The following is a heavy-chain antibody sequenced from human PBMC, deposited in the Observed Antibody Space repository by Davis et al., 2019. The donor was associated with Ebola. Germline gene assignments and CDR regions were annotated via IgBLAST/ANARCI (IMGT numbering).Heavy chain of an antibody. Sequence: GESLKISCVASKFTFSGYSMNWVRQAPGKGLEWISSITGISDYIYYADSVKGRFTISRDNAKNSLYLQMNSLRAEDTAIYYCARGFYDITGYYHYYNGMDVWGQGTTVTVS. D-gene: IGHD3-22*01. CDR2: ITGISDYI. CDR1: KFTFSGYS. CDR3: ARGFYDITGYYHYYNGMDV. V-gene: IGHV3-21*01. J-gene: IGHJ6*02.